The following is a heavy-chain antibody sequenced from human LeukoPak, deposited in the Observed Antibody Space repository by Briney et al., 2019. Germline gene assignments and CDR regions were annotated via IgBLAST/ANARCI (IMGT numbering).Heavy chain of an antibody. J-gene: IGHJ6*03. CDR2: IYTSGST. Sequence: SETLSLTCAVYGGSFSGYYWSWIRQPAGKGLEWIGRIYTSGSTNYNPSLKSRVTISVDTSKNQFSLKLSSVTAADTAVYYCARGPDIGVAGTGLSYYYYMDVWGKGTTVTISS. CDR3: ARGPDIGVAGTGLSYYYYMDV. V-gene: IGHV4-59*10. CDR1: GGSFSGYY. D-gene: IGHD6-19*01.